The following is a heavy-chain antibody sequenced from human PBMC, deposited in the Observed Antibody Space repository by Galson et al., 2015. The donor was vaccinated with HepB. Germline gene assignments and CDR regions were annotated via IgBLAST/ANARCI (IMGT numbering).Heavy chain of an antibody. V-gene: IGHV3-73*01. CDR1: GFTFSGSA. Sequence: SLRLSCAASGFTFSGSAMHWVRQASGKGLEWVGRIRSKANSYATAYAASVKGRFTISRDDSKNTAYLQMNSLKTEDTAVYYCTRSRFFGVVPYYYYGMDVWGQGTTVTVSS. J-gene: IGHJ6*02. CDR2: IRSKANSYAT. D-gene: IGHD3-3*01. CDR3: TRSRFFGVVPYYYYGMDV.